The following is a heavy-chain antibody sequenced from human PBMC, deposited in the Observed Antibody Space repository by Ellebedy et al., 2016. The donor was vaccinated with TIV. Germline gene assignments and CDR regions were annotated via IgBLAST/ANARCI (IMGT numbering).Heavy chain of an antibody. J-gene: IGHJ3*01. V-gene: IGHV3-30*03. CDR1: GFTFSRYG. CDR3: ATDYIGNSGAYDT. D-gene: IGHD4-23*01. Sequence: PGGSLRLSCAVSGFTFSRYGFHWVRQAPGEGLAWVAAISHDGKDTFYEASVKGRFTISRDNSMKTVNVEMNSLRPEDTAVYFCATDYIGNSGAYDTWGQGTLVIVSS. CDR2: ISHDGKDT.